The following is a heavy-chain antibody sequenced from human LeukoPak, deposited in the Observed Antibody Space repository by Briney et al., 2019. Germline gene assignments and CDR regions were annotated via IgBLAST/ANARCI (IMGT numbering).Heavy chain of an antibody. J-gene: IGHJ4*02. CDR2: IIPIFTTA. Sequence: ASVKLSCKASGCTFSSYAISWVRQAPGQGLEWMGGIIPIFTTANHAQKFQGRVTITADESTSTAYMELSSLRSEDTAVYYCARVGGSGSYTSHYFDYWGQGTLVTVSS. D-gene: IGHD3-10*01. V-gene: IGHV1-69*13. CDR3: ARVGGSGSYTSHYFDY. CDR1: GCTFSSYA.